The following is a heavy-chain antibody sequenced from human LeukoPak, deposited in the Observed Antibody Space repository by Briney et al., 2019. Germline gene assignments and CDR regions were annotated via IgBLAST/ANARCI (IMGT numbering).Heavy chain of an antibody. CDR2: ISGSAGTT. CDR1: GFTFSNYS. D-gene: IGHD4-17*01. CDR3: AKRPRSTVTTKGDAFHL. J-gene: IGHJ3*01. Sequence: GGSLRLSCAASGFTFSNYSMTWVRQAPGKGLEWVSAISGSAGTTYHADSVKGRFTISRDNSKNTLYLQMNSLRAEDTAVYYCAKRPRSTVTTKGDAFHLWGQGTMVTVSS. V-gene: IGHV3-23*01.